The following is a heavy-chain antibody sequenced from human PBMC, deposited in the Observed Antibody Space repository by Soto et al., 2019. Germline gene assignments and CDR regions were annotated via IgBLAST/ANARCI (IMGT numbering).Heavy chain of an antibody. CDR1: RFTFSNYA. CDR2: ISYDGDNK. Sequence: QVQLVESGGGVVQPGKSLRLSCAASRFTFSNYAVHWVRQAPGKGLDWVALISYDGDNKYYADSVKGRFTISRDNPRNTLYLQMNSLRAEDTAVYYCARGLGGLGYGGMDVWGQGTTVTVSS. D-gene: IGHD3-16*01. V-gene: IGHV3-30-3*01. J-gene: IGHJ6*02. CDR3: ARGLGGLGYGGMDV.